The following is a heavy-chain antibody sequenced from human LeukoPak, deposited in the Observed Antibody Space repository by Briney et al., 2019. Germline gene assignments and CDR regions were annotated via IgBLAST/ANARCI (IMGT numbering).Heavy chain of an antibody. V-gene: IGHV3-30-3*01. CDR1: GFTFSSYA. D-gene: IGHD6-19*01. J-gene: IGHJ3*02. CDR3: VSSEWYAAFDI. Sequence: GGSLRLSCAASGFTFSSYAMHWVRQAPGKGLEWVAVISYDGSNKYYADSVKGRFTISRDNSKNTLYLQMNSLRAEDTAVFYCVSSEWYAAFDIWGQGTMVTVSS. CDR2: ISYDGSNK.